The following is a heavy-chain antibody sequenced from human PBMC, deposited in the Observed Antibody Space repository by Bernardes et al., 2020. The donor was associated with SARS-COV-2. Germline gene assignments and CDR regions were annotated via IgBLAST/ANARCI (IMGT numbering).Heavy chain of an antibody. D-gene: IGHD1-26*01. J-gene: IGHJ4*02. V-gene: IGHV5-10-1*01. CDR2: IDPSDSYT. Sequence: GASLKISCNGSGYSFTSYWISWVRQIPGKGLEWMGRIDPSDSYTNYSPSFQGHVTISADKSISTAYLQWSSLKASDTAMYYCARHDWEGNPLELRDGDFDYWGQGTLVTVSS. CDR3: ARHDWEGNPLELRDGDFDY. CDR1: GYSFTSYW.